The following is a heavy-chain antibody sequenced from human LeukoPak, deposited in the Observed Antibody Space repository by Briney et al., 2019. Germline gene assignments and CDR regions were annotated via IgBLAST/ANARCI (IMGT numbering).Heavy chain of an antibody. CDR3: ARQYWRFGTNYFDY. V-gene: IGHV4-39*01. Sequence: SETLSLTCTVSGGSISNSYYYWGWIRQPPGKGLEWIGSIYYSGSTYYNPSLTSRVTISVDTSKNQFSLALSSVTAADTAVYYCARQYWRFGTNYFDYWGPGTLVTVSS. CDR1: GGSISNSYYY. D-gene: IGHD3-10*01. CDR2: IYYSGST. J-gene: IGHJ4*02.